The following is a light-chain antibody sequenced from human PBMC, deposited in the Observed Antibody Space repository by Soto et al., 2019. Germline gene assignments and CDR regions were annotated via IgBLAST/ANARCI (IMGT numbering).Light chain of an antibody. V-gene: IGKV1-39*01. J-gene: IGKJ4*01. Sequence: DIQMTQSPSSLSASVGDRVTITCRASQSISSYLNWYQQKPGKAPKRLIYAASSLQSGVPSRFSGSGSGTDFTLTISSLQPEDFATYYCQQSYSAPLIFGEGTKVEIK. CDR3: QQSYSAPLI. CDR1: QSISSY. CDR2: AAS.